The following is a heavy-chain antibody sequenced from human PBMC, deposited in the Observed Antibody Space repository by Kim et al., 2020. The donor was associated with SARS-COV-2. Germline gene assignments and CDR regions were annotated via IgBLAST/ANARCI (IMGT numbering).Heavy chain of an antibody. CDR3: AKDRMYSSSSFYYYYGMD. V-gene: IGHV3-30*18. CDR1: GFTFSSYG. CDR2: ISYDGSNK. Sequence: LSLTCAASGFTFSSYGMHWVRQAPGKGLEWVAVISYDGSNKYYADSVKGRFTISRDNSKNTLYLQMNSLRAEDTAVYYCAKDRMYSSSSFYYYYGMD. D-gene: IGHD6-6*01. J-gene: IGHJ6*01.